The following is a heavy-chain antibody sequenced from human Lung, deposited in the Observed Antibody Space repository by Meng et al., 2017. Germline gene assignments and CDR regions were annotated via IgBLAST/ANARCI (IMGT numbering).Heavy chain of an antibody. V-gene: IGHV4-34*01. Sequence: VQLKHWGAGIVETSVTLSLSCVVSGGCFSDYYWSWIRQPPGKGLEWIGEINHSGSTNYNPSLESRATISVDTSQNNLSLKLSSVTDADSAVYYCARGPTTMAHDFDYWGQGTLVTVSS. CDR3: ARGPTTMAHDFDY. CDR2: INHSGST. J-gene: IGHJ4*02. CDR1: GGCFSDYY. D-gene: IGHD4-11*01.